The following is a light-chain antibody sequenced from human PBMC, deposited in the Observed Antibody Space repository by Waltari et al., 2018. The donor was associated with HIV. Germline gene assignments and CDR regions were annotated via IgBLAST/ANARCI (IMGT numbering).Light chain of an antibody. J-gene: IGLJ2*01. CDR1: SSALGSHT. Sequence: QSLLTQPPSASASPGQRVPISCSRRSSALGSHTATRSQQLPGTAPRLLIYTNNQRPSGVPDRVSGSKSGTSASLVISGLQSEDEADYFCAAWDDSLNGDVVFGGGTKLTVL. CDR2: TNN. V-gene: IGLV1-44*01. CDR3: AAWDDSLNGDVV.